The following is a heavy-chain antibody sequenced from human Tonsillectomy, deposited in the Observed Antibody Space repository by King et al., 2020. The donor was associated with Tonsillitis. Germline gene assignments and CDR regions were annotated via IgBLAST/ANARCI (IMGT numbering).Heavy chain of an antibody. CDR2: ISYDGSNK. D-gene: IGHD3-22*01. J-gene: IGHJ4*02. CDR3: AKGYYYDSSRLDY. Sequence: VQLVESGGGVVQPGRSLRLSCAASGFTFSSYGMHWVRQAPGKGLEWVAVISYDGSNKYYADSVKGRFTISRDNSKNTLYLQMNSLRAEDTAVYYCAKGYYYDSSRLDYWGQGTLVTVSS. CDR1: GFTFSSYG. V-gene: IGHV3-30*18.